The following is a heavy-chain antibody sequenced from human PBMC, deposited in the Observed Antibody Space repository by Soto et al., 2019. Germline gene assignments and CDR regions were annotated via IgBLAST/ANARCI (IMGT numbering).Heavy chain of an antibody. Sequence: PSETLSLTCAVSGGSISRSNWWSWVRQPPGKGLEWIGEIYDSGSTNYNPSLKSRVAISVDKSKSQFSLNLSSVTAADTAIYYCATSSRGDDFDYWGPGTLVTVSS. V-gene: IGHV4-4*02. J-gene: IGHJ4*02. CDR1: GGSISRSNW. D-gene: IGHD4-17*01. CDR3: ATSSRGDDFDY. CDR2: IYDSGST.